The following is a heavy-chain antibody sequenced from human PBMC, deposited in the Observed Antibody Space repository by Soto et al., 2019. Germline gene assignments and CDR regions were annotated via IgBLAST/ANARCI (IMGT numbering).Heavy chain of an antibody. CDR1: GGTFSSYA. V-gene: IGHV1-69*01. D-gene: IGHD4-17*01. CDR3: ARDMTTVTSFYSYGMDV. CDR2: IIPIFGTA. Sequence: QVQLVQSGAEVKKPGSSVKVSCKASGGTFSSYAISWVRQAPGQGLEWMGGIIPIFGTANYAQKFQGRVTITADESTSTAYMELSSLRSEDTAVYYCARDMTTVTSFYSYGMDVWGQGTTVTVSS. J-gene: IGHJ6*02.